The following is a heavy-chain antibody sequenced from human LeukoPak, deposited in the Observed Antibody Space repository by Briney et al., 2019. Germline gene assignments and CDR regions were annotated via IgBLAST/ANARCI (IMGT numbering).Heavy chain of an antibody. CDR2: ISWNSGSI. D-gene: IGHD1-26*01. CDR1: GFTFDDYA. J-gene: IGHJ4*02. Sequence: GGSLRLSCAASGFTFDDYAMHWVRQAPGKGLEWVSGISWNSGSIGYADSVKGRFTISRDNSKNTLYLQMNSLRAEDTAVYYCAKDDVGATYFDYWGQGTLVTVSS. CDR3: AKDDVGATYFDY. V-gene: IGHV3-9*01.